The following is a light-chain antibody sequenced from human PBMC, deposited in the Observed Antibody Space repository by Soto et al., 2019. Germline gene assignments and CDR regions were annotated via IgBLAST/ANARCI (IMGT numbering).Light chain of an antibody. CDR1: SSNIGAGYD. Sequence: QSVLTQPPSVSGAPGQRVTISCTGSSSNIGAGYDVHWYQQLPGTAPKLLIYGNSNRPSGVPDRFSGSKSGTSASLAITGLRAEDEADYYCSSYAGSKGPVFGGGTKVTVL. CDR2: GNS. CDR3: SSYAGSKGPV. J-gene: IGLJ2*01. V-gene: IGLV1-40*01.